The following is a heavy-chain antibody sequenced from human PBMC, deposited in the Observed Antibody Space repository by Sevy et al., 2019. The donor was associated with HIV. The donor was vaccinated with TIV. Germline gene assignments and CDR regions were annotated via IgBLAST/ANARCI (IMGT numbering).Heavy chain of an antibody. CDR2: ISHSGTT. V-gene: IGHV4-31*03. CDR3: ARVVVSSDWFKTSGPDAFDI. D-gene: IGHD6-19*01. CDR1: GDSISSGTHF. J-gene: IGHJ3*02. Sequence: SETLSLTCIVSGDSISSGTHFWTWVRQRPGKGLEWIGYISHSGTTHNTPSLMSRVSMSVDTSKNQFSLTLTAVTAADTAIYYCARVVVSSDWFKTSGPDAFDIWGQGTMVTVSS.